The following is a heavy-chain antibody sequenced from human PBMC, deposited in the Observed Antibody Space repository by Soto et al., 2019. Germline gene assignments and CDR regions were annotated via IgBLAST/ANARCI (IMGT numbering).Heavy chain of an antibody. V-gene: IGHV3-74*01. J-gene: IGHJ4*02. CDR1: GFTFSSYW. Sequence: GGSLRLSCAASGFTFSSYWMHWVRQAPGKGLVWVSRINSDGSSTSYADSVKGRFTISRDNAKNTLYLQMNSLRAEDTAVYYCASKIYDSSGYYYYWGQGTLVTVSS. D-gene: IGHD3-22*01. CDR3: ASKIYDSSGYYYY. CDR2: INSDGSST.